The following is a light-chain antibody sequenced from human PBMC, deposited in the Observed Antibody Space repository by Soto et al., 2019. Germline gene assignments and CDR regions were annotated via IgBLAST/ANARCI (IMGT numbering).Light chain of an antibody. V-gene: IGLV2-8*01. Sequence: QYALTQPPSASGSPGQSVTISCTGTSSDVGGYNFVSWYQQYPGKAPKLMIYEVSKRPSGVPDRFSGSKSGNTASLTVSGLQAEDEADYHCSSYAGSKLVFGGGTKLTVL. CDR3: SSYAGSKLV. CDR2: EVS. J-gene: IGLJ2*01. CDR1: SSDVGGYNF.